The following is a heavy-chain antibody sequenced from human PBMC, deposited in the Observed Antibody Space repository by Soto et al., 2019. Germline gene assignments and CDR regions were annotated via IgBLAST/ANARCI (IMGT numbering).Heavy chain of an antibody. J-gene: IGHJ6*02. Sequence: GSLRLSCAPSGFTFRSYGMHWVRQAPGKGLEWVAVIWYDGSNKYYADSVKGRFTISRDNAKNSVSLQMNSLRAEDTAVYYCAREYTAWPLAYGLDVWGQGTTVTAP. CDR3: AREYTAWPLAYGLDV. CDR2: IWYDGSNK. CDR1: GFTFRSYG. D-gene: IGHD2-2*02. V-gene: IGHV3-33*01.